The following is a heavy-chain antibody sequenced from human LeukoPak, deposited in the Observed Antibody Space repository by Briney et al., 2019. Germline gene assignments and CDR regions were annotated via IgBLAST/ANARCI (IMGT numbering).Heavy chain of an antibody. V-gene: IGHV3-30*18. J-gene: IGHJ4*02. CDR3: AKAPCFWSGYCPYYFDY. D-gene: IGHD3-3*01. CDR1: GFTFSSYG. Sequence: AGGSLRLSCAASGFTFSSYGMHWVRQAPGKGLEWVAVISYDGSSKYYADSVKGRFTISRDNSKNTLYLQMNSLRAEDTAVYYCAKAPCFWSGYCPYYFDYWGQGTLVTVSS. CDR2: ISYDGSSK.